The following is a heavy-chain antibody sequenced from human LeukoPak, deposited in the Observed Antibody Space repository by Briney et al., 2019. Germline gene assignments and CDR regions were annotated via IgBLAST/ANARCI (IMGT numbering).Heavy chain of an antibody. V-gene: IGHV5-51*01. CDR2: IYPGDSDT. D-gene: IGHD6-19*01. Sequence: HGESLKISCKGSGYSFTSYWIGWVRQMPGKGLEWMGIIYPGDSDTRYSPSFQGQVTTSADKSISTAYLQWSRLKASDTAMYYCARLVEVAGRLDYWGQGTPVIVSS. CDR1: GYSFTSYW. CDR3: ARLVEVAGRLDY. J-gene: IGHJ4*02.